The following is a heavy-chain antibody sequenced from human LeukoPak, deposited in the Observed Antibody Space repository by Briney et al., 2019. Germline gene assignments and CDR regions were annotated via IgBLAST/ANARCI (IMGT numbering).Heavy chain of an antibody. CDR3: ARNVDSGLDY. CDR2: INPSGGST. J-gene: IGHJ4*02. V-gene: IGHV1-46*03. D-gene: IGHD3-10*01. Sequence: ASVKVSCKASGGTFGSYAISWVRQAPGQGLEWMGFINPSGGSTSYAQKFQGRVTMTRVTSTSTVYMELSSLRSDDTAVYYCARNVDSGLDYWGQGSLVTVSS. CDR1: GGTFGSYA.